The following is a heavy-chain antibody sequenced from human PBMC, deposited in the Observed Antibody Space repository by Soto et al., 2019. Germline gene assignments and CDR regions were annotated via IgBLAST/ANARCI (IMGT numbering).Heavy chain of an antibody. J-gene: IGHJ4*02. V-gene: IGHV3-30-3*01. D-gene: IGHD6-6*01. Sequence: QVQLVESGGGVVQPGRSLRLSCAASGFTLTNYAMHWVRQAPGKGLEWLGVISDDGDNKYYAASVKGRLTISRENSNNTLYLQMNSLRPEDTAVYYCARDRYRSSTLFDYWGQGTLVTVSS. CDR2: ISDDGDNK. CDR1: GFTLTNYA. CDR3: ARDRYRSSTLFDY.